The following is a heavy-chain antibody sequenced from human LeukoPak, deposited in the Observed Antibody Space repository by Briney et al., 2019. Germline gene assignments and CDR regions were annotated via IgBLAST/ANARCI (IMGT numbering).Heavy chain of an antibody. V-gene: IGHV4-59*01. CDR1: GGSISSYY. CDR2: IYYTGST. CDR3: ARYHYDYGDYYFDY. Sequence: SETLSFTCTVSGGSISSYYWSWIRQPPGKGLEWIGYIYYTGSTDYNPSLESRVTISVDTSKNLFSLKLSSVTAADSAVYYCARYHYDYGDYYFDYWGQGTLVTVSS. D-gene: IGHD4-17*01. J-gene: IGHJ4*02.